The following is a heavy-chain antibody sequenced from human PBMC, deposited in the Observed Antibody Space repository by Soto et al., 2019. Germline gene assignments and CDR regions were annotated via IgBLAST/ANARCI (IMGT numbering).Heavy chain of an antibody. CDR3: AREDNYYDSSGPVFDI. CDR2: IYYSGST. J-gene: IGHJ3*02. D-gene: IGHD3-22*01. Sequence: QVQLQESAPGLVKPSQTLSLTCTVSGGSISSGGYYWSWIRQHPGKGLECIGYIYYSGSTYYHPSLKSRVTISVDTSKNQFCLKLSSVTAADTAVYYCAREDNYYDSSGPVFDIWGQRTMVTVS. CDR1: GGSISSGGYY. V-gene: IGHV4-31*03.